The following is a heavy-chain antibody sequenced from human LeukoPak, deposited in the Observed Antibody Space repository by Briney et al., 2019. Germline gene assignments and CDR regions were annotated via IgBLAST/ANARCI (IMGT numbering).Heavy chain of an antibody. CDR1: GFTFSDYA. J-gene: IGHJ4*02. D-gene: IGHD4-11*01. CDR3: ARSVPDYTRFDY. V-gene: IGHV3-23*05. CDR2: FKTKYNQV. Sequence: GGSLRLSCVASGFTFSDYAMNWVRQAPGKGLEWVSTFKTKYNQVYYAESVRGRFTISTDNSKKTVYLQMNSLRAEDTALYYCARSVPDYTRFDYWGQGVLVTVSS.